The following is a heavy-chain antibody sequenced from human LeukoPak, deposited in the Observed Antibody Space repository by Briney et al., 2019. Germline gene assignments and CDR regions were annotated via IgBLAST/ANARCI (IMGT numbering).Heavy chain of an antibody. Sequence: SETLSLTCTVSGGSISSYYWSWIRQPPGKGLEWIGFIYYSGSTNYNPSLKSRVTISVDTSKNQFSLKLSSVTAADTAVYYCARLWDGYNFVAFDIWGQGTMVTVSS. D-gene: IGHD5-24*01. CDR3: ARLWDGYNFVAFDI. CDR2: IYYSGST. V-gene: IGHV4-59*08. CDR1: GGSISSYY. J-gene: IGHJ3*02.